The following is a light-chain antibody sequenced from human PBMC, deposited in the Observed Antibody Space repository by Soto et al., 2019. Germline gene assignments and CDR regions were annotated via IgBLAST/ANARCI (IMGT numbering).Light chain of an antibody. V-gene: IGKV3-11*01. CDR2: DTF. Sequence: EIVLTQSPATLSLSPGERATLSCTASQSVNSYLAWYQHRPGQAPRLLIYDTFNPATGVPARFSGSGSGTDFTLTISSLEPEDFAVYYCQHRTSRYTFGQGTKVETK. CDR3: QHRTSRYT. CDR1: QSVNSY. J-gene: IGKJ2*01.